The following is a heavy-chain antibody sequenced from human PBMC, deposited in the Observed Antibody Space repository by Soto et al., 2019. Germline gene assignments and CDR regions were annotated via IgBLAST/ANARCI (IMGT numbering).Heavy chain of an antibody. J-gene: IGHJ6*02. D-gene: IGHD5-12*01. CDR1: GFTFSSYA. V-gene: IGHV3-23*01. CDR3: AKDGGYSGYADYSYGMDV. Sequence: PGGSLRLSCAASGFTFSSYAMSWVRQAPGKGLEWVSAISGSGGSTYYADSVKGRFTISRDNSKNTLYLQMNSLRAEDTAVYYCAKDGGYSGYADYSYGMDVWGQGTTVTVSS. CDR2: ISGSGGST.